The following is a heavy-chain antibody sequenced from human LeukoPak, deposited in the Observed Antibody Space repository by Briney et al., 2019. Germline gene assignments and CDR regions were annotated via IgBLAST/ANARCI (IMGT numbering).Heavy chain of an antibody. V-gene: IGHV3-48*04. Sequence: GGSLRLSCAASGFTFSSYSMNWVRQAPGKGLEWVSYISSSGGTRYYADSVKGRFTISRDNTKNSLYVQMNSLRAEDTATYYCARETAGFDYWGQGTLVTVSS. CDR3: ARETAGFDY. CDR2: ISSSGGTR. J-gene: IGHJ4*02. CDR1: GFTFSSYS. D-gene: IGHD6-25*01.